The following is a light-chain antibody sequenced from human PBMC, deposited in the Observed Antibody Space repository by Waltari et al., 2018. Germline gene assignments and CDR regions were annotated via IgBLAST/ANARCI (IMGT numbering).Light chain of an antibody. V-gene: IGKV1-5*03. CDR1: QSIGRW. CDR2: RAS. J-gene: IGKJ1*01. Sequence: DIQMTQSPSTLSASVGDRVTITCRASQSIGRWLAWYQQKPGKAPKLLIHRASSLESGVPSRFSGSGSETDFTFTISSLQPDDFATYYCQLYNSYPRTFGQGTKVEIK. CDR3: QLYNSYPRT.